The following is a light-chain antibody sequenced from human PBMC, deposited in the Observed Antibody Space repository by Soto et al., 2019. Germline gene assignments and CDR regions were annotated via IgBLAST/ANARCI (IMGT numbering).Light chain of an antibody. J-gene: IGKJ1*01. Sequence: IVLTQSPGTLSLSPGERATLSCRASQSVSSSYLAWYQQKPGQAPRLLIYGASSRATGIPDRFSGSGSGTDLTLPISSLEPEDFAVYYCQQHGSSPRTFGQGTKVDIK. CDR1: QSVSSSY. CDR3: QQHGSSPRT. CDR2: GAS. V-gene: IGKV3-20*01.